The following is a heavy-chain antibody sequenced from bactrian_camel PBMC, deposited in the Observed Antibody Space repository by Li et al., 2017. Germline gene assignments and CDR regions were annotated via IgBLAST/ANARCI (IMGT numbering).Heavy chain of an antibody. Sequence: HVQLVESGGGSVQAGGSLRLSCAASGITFSSSCMGWFRQAPGKEREGVACIENAGGTHYADSVKGRFTVSEDIAKHIVYLQMNSLGSEDAGTYYCAAAYTCTFKEGHVQYWGQGTQVTVS. CDR1: GITFSSSC. CDR3: AAAYTCTFKEGHVQY. J-gene: IGHJ4*01. V-gene: IGHV3S1*01. CDR2: IENAGGT.